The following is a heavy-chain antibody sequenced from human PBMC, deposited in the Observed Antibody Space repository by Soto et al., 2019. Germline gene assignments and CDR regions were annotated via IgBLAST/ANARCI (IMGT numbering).Heavy chain of an antibody. V-gene: IGHV1-69*01. CDR3: ARAGRYGSGSYYLVTDY. CDR1: GGTFSSYA. Sequence: QVQLVQSGAEVKKPGSSVKVSCKASGGTFSSYAISWVRQAPGQGLEWMGGISPIFGTANYVQKFQSRVTITADESTSTAYMELSSLRSEDTAVYYCARAGRYGSGSYYLVTDYWGQGTLVTVSS. CDR2: ISPIFGTA. J-gene: IGHJ4*02. D-gene: IGHD3-10*01.